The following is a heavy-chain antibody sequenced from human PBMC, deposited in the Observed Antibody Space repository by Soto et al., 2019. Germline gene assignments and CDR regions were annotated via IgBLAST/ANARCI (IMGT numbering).Heavy chain of an antibody. V-gene: IGHV1-3*01. J-gene: IGHJ4*02. D-gene: IGHD6-25*01. CDR2: INAGNGNT. CDR1: GYTFTSYA. Sequence: ASVKVSCKASGYTFTSYAMHWVRQAPGQRLEWMGWINAGNGNTKYSQKFQGRVTITRDTSASTAYMELSSLRSEDTAVYYCARVRQQRARNRAFDYWGQGTLVTGSS. CDR3: ARVRQQRARNRAFDY.